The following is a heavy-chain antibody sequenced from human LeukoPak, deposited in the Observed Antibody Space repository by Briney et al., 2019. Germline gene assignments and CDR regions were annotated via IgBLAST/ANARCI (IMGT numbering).Heavy chain of an antibody. CDR3: AREAYCGGPSCFAVNYMDV. D-gene: IGHD2-2*01. CDR2: IRGDGSET. Sequence: PGGSLRLSCVVSGYGLTFSEFWMRWVRQAPGGRLEWVANIRGDGSETYYVDSVKGRFTISRDNAKNSVYLQMNSLTADDTSLYRCAREAYCGGPSCFAVNYMDVWGKGTTVTVSS. CDR1: GYGLTFSEFW. V-gene: IGHV3-7*01. J-gene: IGHJ6*03.